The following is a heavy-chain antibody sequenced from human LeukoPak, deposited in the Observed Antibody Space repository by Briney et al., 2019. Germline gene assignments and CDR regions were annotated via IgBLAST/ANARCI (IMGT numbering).Heavy chain of an antibody. J-gene: IGHJ4*02. CDR1: GGSISSGGY. Sequence: KPSETLSLTCTVSGGSISSGGYWSWIRQHPGKGLEWIGYIYYSGSTYYNPSLKSRVTTSVDTSKNQFSLKLSSVTAADTAVYYCAGNYGAHDYWGQGTLVTVSS. CDR3: AGNYGAHDY. V-gene: IGHV4-31*03. D-gene: IGHD4-17*01. CDR2: IYYSGST.